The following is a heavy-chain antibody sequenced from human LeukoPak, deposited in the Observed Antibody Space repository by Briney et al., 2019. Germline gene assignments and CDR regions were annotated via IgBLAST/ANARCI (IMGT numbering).Heavy chain of an antibody. D-gene: IGHD2-15*01. CDR3: ARRPCSGGSCYLKGYYYYYMDV. CDR2: INHSGST. V-gene: IGHV4-34*01. CDR1: GGSFSDYY. Sequence: SETLSLTCAVYGGSFSDYYWTWIRQPPGKGLEWIGEINHSGSTNYNSSLKSRVTISVDTSKNQFSLKLSSVTAADTAVYYCARRPCSGGSCYLKGYYYYYMDVWGKGTTVTISS. J-gene: IGHJ6*03.